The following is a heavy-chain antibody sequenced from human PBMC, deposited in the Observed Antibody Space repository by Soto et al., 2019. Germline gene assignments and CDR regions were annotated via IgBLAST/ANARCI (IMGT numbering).Heavy chain of an antibody. CDR3: ARRGPGTYFDY. CDR1: EFTFSSYA. J-gene: IGHJ4*02. V-gene: IGHV3-23*01. Sequence: GGSLRLSCAASEFTFSSYALSWVRQAPGKGLEWVSVISGSGDSTYYADSVKGRFTISRDNSKNTLYLQMNSLRAEDTAVYYCARRGPGTYFDYWGQGTLVTVSS. CDR2: ISGSGDST. D-gene: IGHD6-13*01.